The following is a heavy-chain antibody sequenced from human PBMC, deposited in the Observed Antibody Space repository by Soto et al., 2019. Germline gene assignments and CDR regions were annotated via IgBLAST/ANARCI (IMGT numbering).Heavy chain of an antibody. D-gene: IGHD3-22*01. CDR1: GGTFSSYA. V-gene: IGHV1-69*13. CDR3: ASFDSSGYYVAWFDY. CDR2: IIPIFGTA. J-gene: IGHJ4*02. Sequence: SVKVSCKASGGTFSSYAISWVRQAPGQGLEWMGGIIPIFGTANYAQKFQGRVTITADESTSTAYMELSSLRSEDTAVYYCASFDSSGYYVAWFDYWGQGTLVTVSS.